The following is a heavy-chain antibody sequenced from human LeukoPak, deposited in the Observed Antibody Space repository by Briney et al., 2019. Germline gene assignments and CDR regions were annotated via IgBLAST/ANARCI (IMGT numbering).Heavy chain of an antibody. J-gene: IGHJ4*02. CDR1: GGSISSYY. CDR3: ARAAYYDILTGYPMWYFDY. Sequence: PSETLSLTCTVSGGSISSYYWSWIRQPPGKGLEWIVYIYYSGSTNYNPSLKSRVTISVDTSKNQFSLKLSSVTAADTAVYYCARAAYYDILTGYPMWYFDYWGQGTLVTVSS. V-gene: IGHV4-59*01. CDR2: IYYSGST. D-gene: IGHD3-9*01.